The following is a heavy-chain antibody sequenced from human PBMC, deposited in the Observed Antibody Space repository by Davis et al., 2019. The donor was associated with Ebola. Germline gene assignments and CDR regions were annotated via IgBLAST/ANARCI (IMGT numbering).Heavy chain of an antibody. CDR2: IYYSGIT. CDR1: GGSIISSSSY. D-gene: IGHD3-10*01. J-gene: IGHJ4*02. Sequence: SETLSLTCTVSGGSIISSSSYWGWIRQPPRKGLEWIGSIYYSGITYYNPSLKSRVTISVDTSKNQFSLKLSSVTAADTAVYYCARQGFGELFDYWGQGTLVTVSS. V-gene: IGHV4-39*01. CDR3: ARQGFGELFDY.